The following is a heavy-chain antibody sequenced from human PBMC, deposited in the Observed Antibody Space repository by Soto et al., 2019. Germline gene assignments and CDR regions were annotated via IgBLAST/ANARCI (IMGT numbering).Heavy chain of an antibody. D-gene: IGHD2-2*01. CDR2: IYPGDSDT. CDR1: GYSFTSYW. Sequence: PGESLKISCKGSGYSFTSYWIGWVRQMPGKGLEWMGIIYPGDSDTRYSPSFQGQVTISADKSISTAYLQWSSLKASDTAMYYCARRPHCSSTRCFNWFDPWGQGTLVTVSS. V-gene: IGHV5-51*01. CDR3: ARRPHCSSTRCFNWFDP. J-gene: IGHJ5*02.